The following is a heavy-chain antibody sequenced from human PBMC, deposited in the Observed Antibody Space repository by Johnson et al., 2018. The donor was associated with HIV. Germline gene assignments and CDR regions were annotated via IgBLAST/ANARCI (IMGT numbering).Heavy chain of an antibody. CDR2: INSDGSST. J-gene: IGHJ3*02. V-gene: IGHV3-74*01. CDR3: AREGGQWLVLVDAFDI. CDR1: GFTFNNAW. Sequence: VQLVESGGGLVKPGGSLRLSCAASGFTFNNAWMSWVRQTPGKGLEWVSRINSDGSSTSYADSVKGRFIISRDNAKNTLYLQMNILRAEDTAVYYCAREGGQWLVLVDAFDIWGQGTMVTVSS. D-gene: IGHD6-19*01.